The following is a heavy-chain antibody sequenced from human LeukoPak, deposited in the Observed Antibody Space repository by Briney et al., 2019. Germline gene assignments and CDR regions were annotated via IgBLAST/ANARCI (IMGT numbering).Heavy chain of an antibody. CDR3: ARRKGLYYDFWSGYQGRSGAFDI. J-gene: IGHJ3*02. CDR1: GGSFSGYY. Sequence: PSETLSLTCAVYGGSFSGYYWSWIRQPPGKGLERIGEINHSGSTNYNPSLKSRVTISVDTSKNQFSLKLSSVTAADTAAYYCARRKGLYYDFWSGYQGRSGAFDIWRQGTMVTVSS. D-gene: IGHD3-3*01. CDR2: INHSGST. V-gene: IGHV4-34*01.